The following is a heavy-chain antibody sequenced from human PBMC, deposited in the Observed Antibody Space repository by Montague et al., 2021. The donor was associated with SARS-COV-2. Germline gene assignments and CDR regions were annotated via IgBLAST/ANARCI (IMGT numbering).Heavy chain of an antibody. CDR1: GFIFSSYA. J-gene: IGHJ6*02. V-gene: IGHV3-23*01. D-gene: IGHD6-13*01. Sequence: SRRLSCDAFGFIFSSYAMSWVRQAPGKGLEWVSAISGSGGSTYYADSVKGRFTISRVNSKNTLYLQMNSLRAEDTAVYYCAKVGSSWYHGYYYGMDVWGQGTTVTVSS. CDR2: ISGSGGST. CDR3: AKVGSSWYHGYYYGMDV.